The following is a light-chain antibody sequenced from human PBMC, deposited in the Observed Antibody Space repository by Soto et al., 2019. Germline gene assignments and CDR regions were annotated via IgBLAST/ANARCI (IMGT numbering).Light chain of an antibody. J-gene: IGKJ5*01. CDR1: QDISNY. CDR2: AAS. CDR3: QNYDGDPIT. V-gene: IGKV1-27*01. Sequence: QMTQSAASLSPSLGNRVSLPSPASQDISNYLAWYQQKPGKVPRLLIYAASTLQPGVPSRFSGSGSGTDFTLTLNSLQTDDIATYFCQNYDGDPITFGQGTRLEIK.